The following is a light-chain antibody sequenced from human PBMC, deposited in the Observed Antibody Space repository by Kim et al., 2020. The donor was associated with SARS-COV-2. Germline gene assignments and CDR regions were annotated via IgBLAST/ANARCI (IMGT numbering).Light chain of an antibody. CDR1: QSVSGN. CDR2: GSV. V-gene: IGKV3-15*01. J-gene: IGKJ4*01. Sequence: EIVMTQSPATLSLSPGERATLSCRASQSVSGNLAWYQQKPGQAPRPLMYGSVIRATGIPDRFSGSGSGTEFTLIISSLQSEDIAVYYCQQYNDWPLTFGGGTKVDIK. CDR3: QQYNDWPLT.